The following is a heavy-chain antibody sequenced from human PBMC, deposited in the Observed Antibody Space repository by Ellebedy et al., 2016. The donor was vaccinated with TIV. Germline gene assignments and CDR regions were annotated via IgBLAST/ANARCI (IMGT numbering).Heavy chain of an antibody. J-gene: IGHJ6*02. CDR2: IYYSGST. Sequence: MPGGSLRLSCTVSSGSISSSTYYRGWIRPPPGKGLEWIGSIYYSGSTYYNPSLKSRVTISIDTSKNQFSLRLSSVTAADTAVYYCEREYGEYGNYYYSMDVWGQGTTVTVSS. CDR1: SGSISSSTYY. CDR3: EREYGEYGNYYYSMDV. V-gene: IGHV4-39*02. D-gene: IGHD4-17*01.